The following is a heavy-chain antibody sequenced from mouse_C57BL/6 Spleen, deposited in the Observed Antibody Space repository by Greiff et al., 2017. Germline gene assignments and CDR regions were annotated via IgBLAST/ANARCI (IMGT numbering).Heavy chain of an antibody. J-gene: IGHJ3*01. CDR2: ISYDGSN. Sequence: EVKLQESGPGLVKPSQSLSLTCSVTGYSITSGYYWNWIRQFPGNKLEWMGYISYDGSNNYNPSLKNRISITRDTSNNQLFLKLNSVTTEDTATYYCARVGYYGPWFAYWGQGTLVTVSA. CDR1: GYSITSGYY. D-gene: IGHD1-1*01. V-gene: IGHV3-6*01. CDR3: ARVGYYGPWFAY.